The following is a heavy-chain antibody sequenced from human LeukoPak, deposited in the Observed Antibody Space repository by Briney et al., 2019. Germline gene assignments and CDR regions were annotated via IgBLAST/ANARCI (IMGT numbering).Heavy chain of an antibody. D-gene: IGHD5-12*01. CDR3: ARHPRGYDSGMDY. CDR2: INPNSGGT. V-gene: IGHV1-2*02. J-gene: IGHJ4*01. Sequence: ASVKVSCKASGYTFTGYYMHWVRQAPGQGLEWMGWINPNSGGTNYAQKFQGRVTMTRDTSISTAYLQWSSLKASDTAMYYCARHPRGYDSGMDYWGHGTLVTVSS. CDR1: GYTFTGYY.